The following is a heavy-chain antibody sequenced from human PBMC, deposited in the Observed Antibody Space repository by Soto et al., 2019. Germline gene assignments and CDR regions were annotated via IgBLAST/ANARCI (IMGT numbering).Heavy chain of an antibody. CDR3: ARDRETYYYDSSGYRDFDY. J-gene: IGHJ4*02. V-gene: IGHV1-18*01. Sequence: GASVKVSCKASRFTFTSYAICWVRQAPGQGLEWMGWISAYNGNTNYAQKLQGRVTMTTDTSTSTAYMELRSLRSDDTAVYYCARDRETYYYDSSGYRDFDYWGQGTLVTVSS. CDR2: ISAYNGNT. D-gene: IGHD3-22*01. CDR1: RFTFTSYA.